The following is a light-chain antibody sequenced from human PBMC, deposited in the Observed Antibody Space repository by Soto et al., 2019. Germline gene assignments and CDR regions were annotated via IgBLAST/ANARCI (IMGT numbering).Light chain of an antibody. V-gene: IGKV1-8*01. Sequence: AIRMTQSPSSLSASTGDRVIITCRASQGVSSYFAWYQQKPGKAPKLLIYAASTLQSGVPSRFSGSGSGTDFTLTISCLQSEDIATYYCQQYYNYPNTFGQGTRLEI. CDR2: AAS. CDR1: QGVSSY. J-gene: IGKJ5*01. CDR3: QQYYNYPNT.